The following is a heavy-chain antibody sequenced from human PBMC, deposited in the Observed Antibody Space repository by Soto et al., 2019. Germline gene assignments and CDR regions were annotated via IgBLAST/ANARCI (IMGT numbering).Heavy chain of an antibody. V-gene: IGHV4-31*03. CDR2: IYNSGST. CDR1: GGSISSGDYY. Sequence: QVQLQESGPGLVKPSQTLSLTCTVSGGSISSGDYYWNWIRQHPGKGLEWIGYIYNSGSTYYNPSLKSRVTISEDTSKNQSSLKLSSVTAADTAVYYCARGITMVRGVGLFYFDYWGQGTLVTVSS. J-gene: IGHJ4*02. CDR3: ARGITMVRGVGLFYFDY. D-gene: IGHD3-10*01.